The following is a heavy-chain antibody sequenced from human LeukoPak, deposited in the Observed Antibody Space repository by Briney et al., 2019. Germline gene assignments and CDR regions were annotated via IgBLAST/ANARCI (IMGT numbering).Heavy chain of an antibody. V-gene: IGHV4-34*01. CDR3: ASRPLAVYSSGWVYYFDY. Sequence: SETLSLTCAVYGGSLSGYYWSWIRQPPGKGLEWIGEINHSGSTNYNPSLKSRVTISVDTSKNQFSLKLSSVTAADTAVYYCASRPLAVYSSGWVYYFDYWGQGTLVTVSS. J-gene: IGHJ4*02. D-gene: IGHD6-19*01. CDR1: GGSLSGYY. CDR2: INHSGST.